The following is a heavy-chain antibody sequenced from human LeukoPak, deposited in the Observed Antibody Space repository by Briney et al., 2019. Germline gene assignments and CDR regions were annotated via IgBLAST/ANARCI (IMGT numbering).Heavy chain of an antibody. CDR1: GYTFTGYY. CDR3: ARKIDTGENS. D-gene: IGHD2-8*02. CDR2: INPHSGGT. V-gene: IGHV1-2*02. Sequence: ASVKVSCKASGYTFTGYYIHWVRQAPGQGLEWMGWINPHSGGTNYAQKFHGRVTLTRDTSINTVYMDLGSLRFDDTAVYYCARKIDTGENSWGQGTLVTISS. J-gene: IGHJ5*02.